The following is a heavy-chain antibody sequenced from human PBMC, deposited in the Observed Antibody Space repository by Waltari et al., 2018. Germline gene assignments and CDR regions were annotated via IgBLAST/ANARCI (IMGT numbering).Heavy chain of an antibody. CDR1: GGSISSSSYY. CDR3: ARLWYSGYVLDY. J-gene: IGHJ4*02. D-gene: IGHD5-12*01. Sequence: QLQLQESGPGLVKPSETLSLTCTVSGGSISSSSYYWGWIRQPPGKGLEWIGSIYYSGSTYYNPSLKSRVTISVDTSKNQFSLKLSSVTAADTAVYYCARLWYSGYVLDYWGQGTLVTVSS. CDR2: IYYSGST. V-gene: IGHV4-39*01.